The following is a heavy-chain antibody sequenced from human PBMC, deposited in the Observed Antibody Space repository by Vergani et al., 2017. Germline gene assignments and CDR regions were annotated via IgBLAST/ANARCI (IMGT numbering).Heavy chain of an antibody. CDR2: ISWNSGSI. CDR1: GFTFDDYA. D-gene: IGHD3-16*02. J-gene: IGHJ3*02. Sequence: EVQLVESGGGLVQPGRSLRLSCTASGFTFDDYAMHWVRQAPGKGLEWVSGISWNSGSIGYADSVKGRFTISRDNAKNSLYLQMNSLRAEDTALYYCTGYYDYVWWSYRYSVAFDIWGQGTMVTVSS. CDR3: TGYYDYVWWSYRYSVAFDI. V-gene: IGHV3-9*01.